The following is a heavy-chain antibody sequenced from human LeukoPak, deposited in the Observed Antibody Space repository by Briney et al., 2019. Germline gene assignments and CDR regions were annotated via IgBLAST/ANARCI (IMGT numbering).Heavy chain of an antibody. CDR2: IKQDGSEK. V-gene: IGHV3-7*01. Sequence: GGSLRLSCAASGFTFSSYWMSWVRQAPGKGLEWVANIKQDGSEKYYVDSVKGRFTISRDNAKNSLYLQMNSLRAEDTAVYYCAREGGGSSWSVAYYYYYMDVWGKGTTVTVSS. J-gene: IGHJ6*03. CDR1: GFTFSSYW. D-gene: IGHD6-13*01. CDR3: AREGGGSSWSVAYYYYYMDV.